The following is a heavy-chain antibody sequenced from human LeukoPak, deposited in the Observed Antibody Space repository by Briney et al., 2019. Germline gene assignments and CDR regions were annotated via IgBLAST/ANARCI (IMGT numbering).Heavy chain of an antibody. CDR1: GGTFSSYA. J-gene: IGHJ4*02. CDR2: IIPILGIA. Sequence: SVKVSCKASGGTFSSYAISWVRQAPGQGLEWMGRIIPILGIANYAQKFQGRVTMTRDTSISTAYMELSRLRSDDTAVYYCARAFGYSGYDGEDYWGQGTLVTVSS. CDR3: ARAFGYSGYDGEDY. V-gene: IGHV1-69*04. D-gene: IGHD5-12*01.